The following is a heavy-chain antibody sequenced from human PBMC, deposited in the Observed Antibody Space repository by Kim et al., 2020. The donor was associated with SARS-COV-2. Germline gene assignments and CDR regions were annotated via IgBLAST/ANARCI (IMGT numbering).Heavy chain of an antibody. V-gene: IGHV7-4-1*02. CDR2: IYTNTGNP. J-gene: IGHJ6*03. Sequence: ASVKVSCKASGYTFTSYALNWVRQAPGQGLEWMGWIYTNTGNPTYAQGFTGRFVFSLDTSVSTAYLQISSLKAEDTAVYYCARLMYYYDSSGYYHGDYYYYYMDVWGKGTTVTVSS. CDR1: GYTFTSYA. CDR3: ARLMYYYDSSGYYHGDYYYYYMDV. D-gene: IGHD3-22*01.